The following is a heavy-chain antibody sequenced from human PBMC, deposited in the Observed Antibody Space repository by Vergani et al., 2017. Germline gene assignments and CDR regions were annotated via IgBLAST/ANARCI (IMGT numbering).Heavy chain of an antibody. J-gene: IGHJ4*02. D-gene: IGHD6-6*01. CDR2: ISYDGSNK. Sequence: QVQLVESGGGVVQPGRSLRLSCAASGFTFSSYAMHWVRQAPGKGLEWVAVISYDGSNKYYADSVKGRFTISRDNSKNTLYLQMNSLRAEDTAVYYCAREELSSSTFDDWGQGTLVTVSS. CDR1: GFTFSSYA. CDR3: AREELSSSTFDD. V-gene: IGHV3-30*01.